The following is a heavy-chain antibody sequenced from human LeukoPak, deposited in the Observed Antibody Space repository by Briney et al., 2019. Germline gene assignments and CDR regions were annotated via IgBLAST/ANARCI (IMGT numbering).Heavy chain of an antibody. CDR1: GFTFSSYS. V-gene: IGHV3-21*01. Sequence: GGSLRLSCAAPGFTFSSYSMNWVRQAPGKGLDGVSSISSSSSYIYYADSVKGRFTISRDNAKNSLYLQMHSLSAEDTAVYYCARVTYSGYDGDYWGQGTLVTVSS. CDR2: ISSSSSYI. J-gene: IGHJ4*02. CDR3: ARVTYSGYDGDY. D-gene: IGHD5-12*01.